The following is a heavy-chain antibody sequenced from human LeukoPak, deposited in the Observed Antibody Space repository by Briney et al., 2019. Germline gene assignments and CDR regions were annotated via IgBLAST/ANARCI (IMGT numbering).Heavy chain of an antibody. D-gene: IGHD3-10*01. CDR1: GGSISSYY. CDR3: ARDDMVPRGRIDY. V-gene: IGHV4-59*01. J-gene: IGHJ4*02. Sequence: SETLSLTCTVSGGSISSYYWSWIRQPPGKGLEWIGYIYYSGSTNYNPSLKSRVTISVDTSKNQFSLKLSSVTAADTAVYYCARDDMVPRGRIDYWGQGTLVTVSS. CDR2: IYYSGST.